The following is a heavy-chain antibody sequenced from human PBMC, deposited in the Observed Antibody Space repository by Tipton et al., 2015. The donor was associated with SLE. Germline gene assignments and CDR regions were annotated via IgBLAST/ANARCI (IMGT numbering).Heavy chain of an antibody. D-gene: IGHD3-3*01. CDR1: GGSISSYY. V-gene: IGHV4-59*01. CDR3: ARLRITIFGVVRGAFDI. Sequence: TLSLTCTVSGGSISSYYWSWIRQPPGKGLEWIGYIHYSGSTNYNPSLKSRVTISVDTSKNQFSLKLSSVTAADTAVYYCARLRITIFGVVRGAFDIWGQGTMVTVSS. J-gene: IGHJ3*02. CDR2: IHYSGST.